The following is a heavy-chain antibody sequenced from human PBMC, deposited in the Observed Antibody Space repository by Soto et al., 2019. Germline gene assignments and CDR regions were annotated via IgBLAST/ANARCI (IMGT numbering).Heavy chain of an antibody. Sequence: VQLLESGGGLVQPGGSLRLSCAASGFTFSSFTMTWVRQAPGKGLEWVSAIRGSGSSTYYADSVKGRFTVSRDSAKKMPYRQMNSLRAENTAVYYCSKNYDFWSSYYTAWGQGTMVTFSS. D-gene: IGHD3-3*01. V-gene: IGHV3-23*01. CDR3: SKNYDFWSSYYTA. J-gene: IGHJ3*01. CDR1: GFTFSSFT. CDR2: IRGSGSST.